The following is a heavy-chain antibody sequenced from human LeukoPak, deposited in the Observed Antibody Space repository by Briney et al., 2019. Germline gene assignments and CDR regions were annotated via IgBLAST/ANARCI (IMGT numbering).Heavy chain of an antibody. Sequence: SETLSLTCTVSGGSINNYYWSWIRQPPGKGLECIGYISYSGTTNYNPSLKSRVTISVDTSKNQFSLRLSSVTAADTAVYYCARGGSGYYVSVSYYGHDYWGQGTLVTVSS. J-gene: IGHJ4*02. CDR3: ARGGSGYYVSVSYYGHDY. CDR2: ISYSGTT. CDR1: GGSINNYY. D-gene: IGHD3-10*01. V-gene: IGHV4-59*01.